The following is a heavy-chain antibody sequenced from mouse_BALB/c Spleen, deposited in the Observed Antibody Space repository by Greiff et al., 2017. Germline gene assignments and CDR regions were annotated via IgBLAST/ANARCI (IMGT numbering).Heavy chain of an antibody. CDR1: GFTFSSYT. CDR3: ARLRRDYAMDY. CDR2: ISNGGGST. Sequence: EVQLVESGGGLVQPGGSLKLSCAASGFTFSSYTMSWVRQTPEKRLEWVAYISNGGGSTYYPDTVKGRFTISRDNAKNTLYLQMSSLKSEDTAMYYCARLRRDYAMDYWGQGTSVTVSS. J-gene: IGHJ4*01. V-gene: IGHV5-12-2*01.